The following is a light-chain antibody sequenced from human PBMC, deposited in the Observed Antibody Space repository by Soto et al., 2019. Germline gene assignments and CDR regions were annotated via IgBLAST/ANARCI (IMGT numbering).Light chain of an antibody. V-gene: IGLV2-8*01. CDR2: EVS. Sequence: QSVLTQPPSASGSPGMSVTLSCSGTDNDVGRYDYVSWYQQHPGKAPKLLIYEVSKRPSGVPDRFSASKSGNTASLTVSGLQGEDDADYYCMSYVGGNSVAFGGGTKVTVL. CDR3: MSYVGGNSVA. CDR1: DNDVGRYDY. J-gene: IGLJ2*01.